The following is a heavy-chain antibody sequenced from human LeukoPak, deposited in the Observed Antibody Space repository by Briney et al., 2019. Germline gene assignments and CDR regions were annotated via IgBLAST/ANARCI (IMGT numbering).Heavy chain of an antibody. Sequence: SETLSLTCTVSGGSICSSSYYWGWIRQPPGKGLEWIGSIYYSGSTYYNPSLNSRVTISVDTSKNQFSLKLSSVTAADTAAYYCASGVAGTLYYYYYMDVWGKGTTVTVSS. CDR1: GGSICSSSYY. CDR2: IYYSGST. V-gene: IGHV4-39*01. D-gene: IGHD6-19*01. CDR3: ASGVAGTLYYYYYMDV. J-gene: IGHJ6*03.